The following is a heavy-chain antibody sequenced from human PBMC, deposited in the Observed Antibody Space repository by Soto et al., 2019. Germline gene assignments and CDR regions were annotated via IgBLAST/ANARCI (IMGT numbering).Heavy chain of an antibody. V-gene: IGHV4-59*01. D-gene: IGHD6-19*01. Sequence: SETLSLTCTVSGDSITGYYWNWIRQPPGKGLEWIGFIHSSGSTDYNPSLKSRVTISVDTSKNQFSLKLTSVSDADTAVYYCARDSGGWPDFWGQGTLVTVS. J-gene: IGHJ4*02. CDR2: IHSSGST. CDR3: ARDSGGWPDF. CDR1: GDSITGYY.